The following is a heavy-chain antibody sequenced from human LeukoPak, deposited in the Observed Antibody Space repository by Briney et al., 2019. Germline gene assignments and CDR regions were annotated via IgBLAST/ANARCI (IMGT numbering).Heavy chain of an antibody. Sequence: GASVKVSCKASGYTFTGYYMHWVRQAPGQGPEWMGWINPNSGGTNYAQKFQGWVTMTRDTSISTAYMELSRLRSDDTAVYYCARDWVAAAGPYYYYYGMDVWGQGTTVTVSS. CDR1: GYTFTGYY. CDR2: INPNSGGT. D-gene: IGHD6-13*01. V-gene: IGHV1-2*04. CDR3: ARDWVAAAGPYYYYYGMDV. J-gene: IGHJ6*02.